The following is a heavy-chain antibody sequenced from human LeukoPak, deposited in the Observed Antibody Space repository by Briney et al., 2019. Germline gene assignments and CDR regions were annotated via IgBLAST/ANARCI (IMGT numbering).Heavy chain of an antibody. CDR3: ARYITGDGFDI. CDR2: MNPNIGNT. J-gene: IGHJ3*02. Sequence: WLGWMNPNIGNTGYAKKFQGRVTMTRTTSITTAYMELSGLRSEDTAVYYCARYITGDGFDIWGQGTMVTVTS. V-gene: IGHV1-8*01. D-gene: IGHD1-14*01.